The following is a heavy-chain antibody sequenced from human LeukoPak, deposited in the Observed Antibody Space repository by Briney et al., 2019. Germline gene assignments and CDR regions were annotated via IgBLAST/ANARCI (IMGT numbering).Heavy chain of an antibody. V-gene: IGHV4-59*01. CDR3: ARGSNWLDP. Sequence: SETLSLTCSDPGDSINNYYWSWIRQPPGKGLEWIGYIYYSGNTNYNPTLKSRVTISKDTSKKQISLNLSSVTAADTAVYYCARGSNWLDPWGQGTLVTVSS. D-gene: IGHD6-6*01. CDR1: GDSINNYY. CDR2: IYYSGNT. J-gene: IGHJ5*02.